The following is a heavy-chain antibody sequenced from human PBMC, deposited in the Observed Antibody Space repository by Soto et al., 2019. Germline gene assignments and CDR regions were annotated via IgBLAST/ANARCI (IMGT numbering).Heavy chain of an antibody. J-gene: IGHJ3*01. CDR2: IYDSGST. Sequence: QVQLQESGPGLVKPSQTLSLTCTVSGGSFSSGSYSWSWIRQLPGRGLEWMGYIYDSGSTFYRPSLESRVDILMDRSTNPFSLELDAVTAAGTAVYYCTRGPLGQVSDVWGQGTVVTVSA. CDR3: TRGPLGQVSDV. V-gene: IGHV4-31*03. CDR1: GGSFSSGSYS.